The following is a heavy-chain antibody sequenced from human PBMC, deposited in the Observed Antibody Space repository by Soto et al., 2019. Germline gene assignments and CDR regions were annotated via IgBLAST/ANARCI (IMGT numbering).Heavy chain of an antibody. J-gene: IGHJ6*03. CDR1: GGTFSSYT. V-gene: IGHV1-69*04. D-gene: IGHD2-2*01. CDR3: AREYCSSTSCLPKYYYYYYMDV. Sequence: SVKVSCKASGGTFSSYTISWVRQAPGQGLEWMGRIIPILGIANYAQKFQGRVTITADKSTSTAYMELSSLRSEDTAVYYCAREYCSSTSCLPKYYYYYYMDVSGKATTVTVSS. CDR2: IIPILGIA.